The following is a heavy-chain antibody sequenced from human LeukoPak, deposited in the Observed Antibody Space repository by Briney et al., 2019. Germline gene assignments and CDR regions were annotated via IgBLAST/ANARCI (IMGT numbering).Heavy chain of an antibody. CDR2: ISYDGSNK. CDR3: AKDAYRAAGRGYYYYMDV. J-gene: IGHJ6*03. Sequence: GRSLRLSCAASGFTFSSYAMHWVRQAPGKGLEWVAVISYDGSNKYYADSVKGRFTISRDNAKNSLYLQMNSLRAEDTAVYYCAKDAYRAAGRGYYYYMDVWGKGTTVTVSS. V-gene: IGHV3-30-3*01. CDR1: GFTFSSYA. D-gene: IGHD6-13*01.